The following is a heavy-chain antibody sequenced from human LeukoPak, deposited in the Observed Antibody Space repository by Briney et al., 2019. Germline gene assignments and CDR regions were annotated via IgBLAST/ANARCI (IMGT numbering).Heavy chain of an antibody. CDR1: GFTFSSYG. J-gene: IGHJ4*02. D-gene: IGHD3-3*01. CDR3: ARVSYYDFWSGYSLDY. V-gene: IGHV3-30*03. CDR2: ISYDGSNK. Sequence: PGRSLRLSCAASGFTFSSYGMHWVRQAPGKGLEWVAVISYDGSNKYYADSVKGRFTISRDNSKNTLYLQMNSLRAEDTAVYYCARVSYYDFWSGYSLDYWGQGTLVTVSS.